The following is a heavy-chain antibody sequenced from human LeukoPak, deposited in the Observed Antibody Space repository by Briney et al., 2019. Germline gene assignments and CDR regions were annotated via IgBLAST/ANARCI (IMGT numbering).Heavy chain of an antibody. V-gene: IGHV3-7*01. J-gene: IGHJ4*02. Sequence: PGGSLRLSCAASGFTLSSYWMKWVRQAPGKGLEWVANINQDGSVRYYVDSAKGRFTISRDNAKNSVYLQMNSLRGEDTAVYYCLHKNYDYWGQGTLVTVSS. CDR2: INQDGSVR. CDR1: GFTLSSYW. CDR3: LHKNYDY.